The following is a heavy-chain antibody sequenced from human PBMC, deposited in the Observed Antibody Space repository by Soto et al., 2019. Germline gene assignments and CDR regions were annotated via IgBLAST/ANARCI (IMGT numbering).Heavy chain of an antibody. V-gene: IGHV3-33*01. CDR3: AREQHDRSGSFDY. D-gene: IGHD3-22*01. CDR1: GFTFSNYG. J-gene: IGHJ4*02. CDR2: VWYDASKK. Sequence: QVQLVESGGGVVQPGRSLRLSCAASGFTFSNYGMHWVRQAPGKGLEWVAVVWYDASKKYYADSVKGRFTISRDNSKNTLYLQMNSLRAEDTAVYYCAREQHDRSGSFDYWGQGTLVTVSS.